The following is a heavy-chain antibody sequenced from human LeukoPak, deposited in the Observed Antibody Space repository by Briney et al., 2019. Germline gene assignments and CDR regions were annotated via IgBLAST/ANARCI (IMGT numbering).Heavy chain of an antibody. J-gene: IGHJ4*02. CDR3: AKVGYSSSWSPNFDS. Sequence: GESLKISCKGSGYSFTSYWIGWVRQMPGKGLEWMGIIYPGDSATRYSPSFQGQVTISADKSISNAYLQWSSLKASDTAMYYCAKVGYSSSWSPNFDSWGQGTLVTVSS. CDR2: IYPGDSAT. CDR1: GYSFTSYW. D-gene: IGHD6-13*01. V-gene: IGHV5-51*01.